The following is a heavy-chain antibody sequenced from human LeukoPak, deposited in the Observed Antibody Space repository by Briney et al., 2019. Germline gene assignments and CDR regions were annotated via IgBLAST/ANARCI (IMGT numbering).Heavy chain of an antibody. CDR2: ISAFNGNT. V-gene: IGHV1-18*01. Sequence: ASVKVSCKASVYKFNIYGISWVRQAPGQGLEWMGWISAFNGNTNYARNFQDRVTMTTDTSTSTAYMELTSLRSDDTAVYYCARSPPSTGYDRFDTWGQGTLVTVSS. J-gene: IGHJ4*02. CDR3: ARSPPSTGYDRFDT. D-gene: IGHD5-12*01. CDR1: VYKFNIYG.